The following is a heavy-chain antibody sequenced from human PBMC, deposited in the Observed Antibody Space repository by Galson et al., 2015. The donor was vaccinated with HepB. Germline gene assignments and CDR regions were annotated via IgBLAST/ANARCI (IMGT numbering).Heavy chain of an antibody. CDR2: INPNSGGT. J-gene: IGHJ6*02. Sequence: SVKVSCKASGYTFTGYYMHWVRQAPGQGLEWMGWINPNSGGTNYAQKFQGWVTMTRDTSISTAYMELSRLRSDDTAVYYCARGPSSGWYEGGWYYYYGMDVWGQGTTVTVSS. D-gene: IGHD6-19*01. CDR1: GYTFTGYY. CDR3: ARGPSSGWYEGGWYYYYGMDV. V-gene: IGHV1-2*04.